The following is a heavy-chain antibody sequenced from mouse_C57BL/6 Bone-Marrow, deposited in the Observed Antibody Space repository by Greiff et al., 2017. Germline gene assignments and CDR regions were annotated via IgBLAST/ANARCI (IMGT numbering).Heavy chain of an antibody. CDR1: GFTFSDYY. V-gene: IGHV5-12*01. CDR2: ISNGGGST. Sequence: DVKLVESGGGLVQPGGSLKLSCAASGFTFSDYYMYWVRQTPEKRLEWVAYISNGGGSTYYPDTVKGRFTISRDNAKNTLYLQMSRLKSEDTAMYYCARPYYGYDEWFAYWGQGTLVTVSA. J-gene: IGHJ3*01. CDR3: ARPYYGYDEWFAY. D-gene: IGHD2-9*01.